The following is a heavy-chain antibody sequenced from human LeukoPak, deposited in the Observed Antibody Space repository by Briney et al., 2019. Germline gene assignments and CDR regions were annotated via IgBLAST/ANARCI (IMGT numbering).Heavy chain of an antibody. V-gene: IGHV4-30-4*01. D-gene: IGHD3-22*01. Sequence: PSETLSLTCTVSGGSISSGAYYWSWIRQPPGKGLEWIGYIYYSGSTYYNPSLKSRVTISVEKSKNQFSLKLSSVTASDTPVYYCASYDSGDLDAFDIWGQGTMVTVSS. CDR1: GGSISSGAYY. CDR3: ASYDSGDLDAFDI. CDR2: IYYSGST. J-gene: IGHJ3*02.